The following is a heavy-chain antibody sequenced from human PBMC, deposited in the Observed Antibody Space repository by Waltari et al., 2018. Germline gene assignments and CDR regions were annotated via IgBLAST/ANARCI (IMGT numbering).Heavy chain of an antibody. J-gene: IGHJ4*02. CDR2: IRGKSYGGTT. V-gene: IGHV3-49*04. CDR1: GFNFADYA. D-gene: IGHD3-22*01. Sequence: EVQLVESGGGWVQPGRSLRLSCTASGFNFADYAMTWVRQAPGKGLEWVGFIRGKSYGGTTEYASSVKDRFIISRDDSKSIAYLQMNNLKIEDTAVYFCTSPHDSSGYSPGYLDYWGQGTLVTVSS. CDR3: TSPHDSSGYSPGYLDY.